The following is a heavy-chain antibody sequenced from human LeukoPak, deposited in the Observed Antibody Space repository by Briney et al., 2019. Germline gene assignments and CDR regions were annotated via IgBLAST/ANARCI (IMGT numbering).Heavy chain of an antibody. Sequence: GGSLRLSCAASGFTFSSYAMSWVRQAPGKGGEGVSAISGSGGSTYYADSVKGRFTISRDNSKNTLYLQMNSLRAEDTAVYYCAKANGYCSSTSRLNWFDPWGQGTLVTVSS. CDR3: AKANGYCSSTSRLNWFDP. CDR1: GFTFSSYA. D-gene: IGHD2-2*01. V-gene: IGHV3-23*01. CDR2: ISGSGGST. J-gene: IGHJ5*02.